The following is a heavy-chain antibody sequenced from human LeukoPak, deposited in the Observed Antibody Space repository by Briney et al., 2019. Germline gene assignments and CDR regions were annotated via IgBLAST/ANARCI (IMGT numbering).Heavy chain of an antibody. CDR1: GYTFTGYY. J-gene: IGHJ4*02. V-gene: IGHV1-2*02. D-gene: IGHD3-10*01. CDR2: INPNSGGT. CDR3: ARGGHYYGSGSYYLSLFDY. Sequence: ASVKVSCKASGYTFTGYYMHWVRQAPGQGLEWMGWINPNSGGTNYAQKLQGRVTMTTDTSTSTAYMELRSLRSDDTAVYYCARGGHYYGSGSYYLSLFDYWGQGTLVTVSS.